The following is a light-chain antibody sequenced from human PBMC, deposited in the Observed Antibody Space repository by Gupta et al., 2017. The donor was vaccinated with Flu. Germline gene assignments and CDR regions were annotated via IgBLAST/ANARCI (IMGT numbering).Light chain of an antibody. Sequence: KVTISCSGSSSNIGNNYVSWYQQLPGTGPKLLIYDNNKRPSGIPDRFSGSKSGTSATLGTTGLQTGDEADYYCATWDSSLSGGVFGGGTKLTVL. CDR1: SSNIGNNY. CDR2: DNN. CDR3: ATWDSSLSGGV. J-gene: IGLJ2*01. V-gene: IGLV1-51*01.